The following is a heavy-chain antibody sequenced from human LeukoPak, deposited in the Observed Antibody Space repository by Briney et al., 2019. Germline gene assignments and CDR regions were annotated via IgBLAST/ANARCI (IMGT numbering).Heavy chain of an antibody. Sequence: ASVKVSCKASGYTFTGYYMHWVRQAPGQGLEWMGWIDPNSGGTNYAQKFQGRVTMTRDTSISTAYMELSRLRSEDTAVYYCARVGFDGSGSYYNSWGQGALVTVSS. CDR3: ARVGFDGSGSYYNS. CDR1: GYTFTGYY. V-gene: IGHV1-2*02. D-gene: IGHD3-10*01. CDR2: IDPNSGGT. J-gene: IGHJ4*02.